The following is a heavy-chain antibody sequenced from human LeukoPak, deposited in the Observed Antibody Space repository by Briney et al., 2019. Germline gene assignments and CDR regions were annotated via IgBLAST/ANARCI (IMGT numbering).Heavy chain of an antibody. D-gene: IGHD5-24*01. J-gene: IGHJ4*02. CDR1: GGSVSSGSYY. Sequence: SETLSLTCNVSGGSVSSGSYYWSWIRQPPGKGLEWIGYIYYSGSTNYNPSLKSRVTISVDTSKNQFSLKLSSVTAADTAVYYCAQWDGYNPNWGQGTLVTVSS. CDR2: IYYSGST. CDR3: AQWDGYNPN. V-gene: IGHV4-61*01.